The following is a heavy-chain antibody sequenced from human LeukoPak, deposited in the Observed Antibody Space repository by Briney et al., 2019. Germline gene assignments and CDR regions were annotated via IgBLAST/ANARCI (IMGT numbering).Heavy chain of an antibody. Sequence: GGSLRFSCAASGFTFSGSWMSWVRQAPGKGLEWVASIKRDESAIFYLASVKGRFTISRDNARNLLFLQMNTLRAEDTAVYYCAKLLGDATTYDYWGQGALVTASS. CDR3: AKLLGDATTYDY. D-gene: IGHD1-1*01. J-gene: IGHJ4*02. CDR1: GFTFSGSW. V-gene: IGHV3-7*01. CDR2: IKRDESAI.